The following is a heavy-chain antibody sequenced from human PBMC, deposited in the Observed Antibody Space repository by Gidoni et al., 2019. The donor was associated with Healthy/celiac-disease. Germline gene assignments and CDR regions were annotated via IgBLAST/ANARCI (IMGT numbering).Heavy chain of an antibody. CDR1: GFPFSRYW. V-gene: IGHV3-7*01. J-gene: IGHJ3*02. Sequence: EVQLVESGGGLVQPGGSLRLPCAASGFPFSRYWMSWVRQAPGKGLEWVANIKQDGSEKYYVDSVKGRFTISRDNAKNSLYLQMNSLRAEDTAVYYCAREGTGDAFDIWGQGTMVTVSS. CDR2: IKQDGSEK. CDR3: AREGTGDAFDI.